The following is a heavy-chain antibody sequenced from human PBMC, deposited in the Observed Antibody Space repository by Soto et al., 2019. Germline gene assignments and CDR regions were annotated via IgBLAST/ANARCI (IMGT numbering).Heavy chain of an antibody. CDR3: ARDGKAGSRAIGIHLLFGY. J-gene: IGHJ4*02. Sequence: QVQLVESGRGVVQPGRSLRLSCAASGFTFSSYAMHWVRQAPGKGLEWVAVISYDGSNKYYADSVKGRFTISRDNSKNTLYLQMNSLRAEDTAVYYCARDGKAGSRAIGIHLLFGYWGQGTLVTVSS. V-gene: IGHV3-30-3*01. D-gene: IGHD1-1*01. CDR2: ISYDGSNK. CDR1: GFTFSSYA.